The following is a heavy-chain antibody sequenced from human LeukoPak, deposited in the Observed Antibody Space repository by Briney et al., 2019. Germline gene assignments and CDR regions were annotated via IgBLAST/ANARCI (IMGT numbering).Heavy chain of an antibody. D-gene: IGHD6-6*01. V-gene: IGHV1-2*02. J-gene: IGHJ4*02. Sequence: ASVKVSCKASGYTFTGYYMHWVRQAPGQGLEWMGWINPNSGGTNYAQKFQGRVTMTRDTSISTAYMELSRLRSDDTAVYYCAREVNIAARRAFAYWGQGTLVTVSS. CDR1: GYTFTGYY. CDR3: AREVNIAARRAFAY. CDR2: INPNSGGT.